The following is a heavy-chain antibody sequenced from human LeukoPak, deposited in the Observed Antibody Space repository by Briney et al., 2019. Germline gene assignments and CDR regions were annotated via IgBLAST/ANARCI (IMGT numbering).Heavy chain of an antibody. CDR3: ARDLPMLGYCSSTSCYLDY. CDR1: GGSFSGYY. Sequence: KSSETLSLTCAVYGGSFSGYYWSWIRQPPGKGLEWVSYISSSGSTIYYADSVKGRFTISRDNAKNSLYLQMNSLRAEDTAVYYCARDLPMLGYCSSTSCYLDYWGQGTLVTVSS. J-gene: IGHJ4*02. D-gene: IGHD2-2*01. V-gene: IGHV3-11*04. CDR2: ISSSGSTI.